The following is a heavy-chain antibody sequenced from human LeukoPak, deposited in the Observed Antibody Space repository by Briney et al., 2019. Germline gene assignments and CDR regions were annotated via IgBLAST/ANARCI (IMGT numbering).Heavy chain of an antibody. J-gene: IGHJ6*02. D-gene: IGHD1-1*01. V-gene: IGHV3-33*08. Sequence: GGSLRLSCAASGFTFSSYAMHWVRQAPGKGLEWVAVIWYDGSNKYYADSVKGRFTISRDNSKNTLYLQMNSLRAEDTAVYYCARDSGRYGMDVWGQGTTVTVSS. CDR2: IWYDGSNK. CDR1: GFTFSSYA. CDR3: ARDSGRYGMDV.